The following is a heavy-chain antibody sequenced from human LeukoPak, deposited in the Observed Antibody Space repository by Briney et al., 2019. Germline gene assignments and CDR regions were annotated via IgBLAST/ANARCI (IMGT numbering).Heavy chain of an antibody. V-gene: IGHV3-20*04. CDR1: GFTFSSYA. Sequence: GGSLRLSCAASGFTFSSYAMSWVRQAPGKGLEWVSGINWNGGSTGYADSVKGRFTISRDNAKNSLYLQMNSLRAEDTALYYCASTLYENAFDIWGQGTMVTVSS. CDR3: ASTLYENAFDI. CDR2: INWNGGST. D-gene: IGHD3-3*01. J-gene: IGHJ3*02.